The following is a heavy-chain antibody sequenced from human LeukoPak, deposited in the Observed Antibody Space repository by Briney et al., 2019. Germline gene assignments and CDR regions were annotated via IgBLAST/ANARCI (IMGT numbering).Heavy chain of an antibody. V-gene: IGHV3-53*01. CDR2: IYSGGST. CDR1: GGSISSSGYY. CDR3: ARDRGSALPL. J-gene: IGHJ4*02. Sequence: LSLTCTVSGGSISSSGYYWSWVRQAPGKGLEWVSVIYSGGSTYYADSVKGRFTISRDNSKNTLYLQMNSLRAEDTAVYYCARDRGSALPLWGQGTLVTVSS. D-gene: IGHD1-26*01.